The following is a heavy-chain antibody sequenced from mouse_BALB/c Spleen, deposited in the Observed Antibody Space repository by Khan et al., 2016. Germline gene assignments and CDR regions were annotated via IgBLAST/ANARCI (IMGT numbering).Heavy chain of an antibody. CDR1: GYTFTTYV. CDR3: ARGYYGSRYIFDY. V-gene: IGHV1S136*01. CDR2: IHPYNDGT. J-gene: IGHJ2*01. Sequence: VQLQQSGPELVKPGASVKMSCKASGYTFTTYVMYWVKQKPGQGLEWIGYIHPYNDGTKYNEKLKGKATLTSDHSSSIAYMELSCLTSEDTAVYYCARGYYGSRYIFDYWGQGTTLTVSS. D-gene: IGHD1-1*01.